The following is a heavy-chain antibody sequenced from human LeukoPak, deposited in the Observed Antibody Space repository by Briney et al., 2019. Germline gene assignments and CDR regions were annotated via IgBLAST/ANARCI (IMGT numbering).Heavy chain of an antibody. CDR1: GNTLTDLS. CDR2: FDPEDAEV. J-gene: IGHJ3*02. V-gene: IGHV1-24*01. D-gene: IGHD1-26*01. CDR3: ATYSGSKSLAFDI. Sequence: ASVKVSCKVSGNTLTDLSIHWVRQAPGKGLDWMGGFDPEDAEVVYAEKFQDRVTMTEDPSTDTAYMELGSLRSEDTAVYYCATYSGSKSLAFDIWGQGTMVTVSS.